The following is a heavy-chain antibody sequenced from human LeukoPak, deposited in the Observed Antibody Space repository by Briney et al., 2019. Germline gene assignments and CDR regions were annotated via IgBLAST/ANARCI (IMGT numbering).Heavy chain of an antibody. V-gene: IGHV1-18*01. J-gene: IGHJ6*02. CDR3: ASLVVGPSQGVDV. D-gene: IGHD3-22*01. CDR2: ISAYNGNT. CDR1: GYTFTSYA. Sequence: ASVKVSCKASGYTFTSYAMNWVRQAPGQGLEWMGWISAYNGNTNYAQKLQGRVTMTTDTSTSTAYMELRSLRSDDTAVYYCASLVVGPSQGVDVWGQGTTVTVSS.